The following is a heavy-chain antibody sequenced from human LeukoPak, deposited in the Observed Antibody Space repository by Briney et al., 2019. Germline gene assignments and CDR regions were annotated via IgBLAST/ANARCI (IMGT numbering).Heavy chain of an antibody. J-gene: IGHJ6*03. V-gene: IGHV4-38-2*02. Sequence: SETLSLTCTVSGYSISSGYYWGWIRQPPGKGLEWIGSIYHSGSTYYNPSLKSRVTISVDTSKNQFSLKLSSVTAADTAVYYCARANWYSSSHLYYYYMDVWGKGTTVTVSS. CDR3: ARANWYSSSHLYYYYMDV. D-gene: IGHD6-6*01. CDR2: IYHSGST. CDR1: GYSISSGYY.